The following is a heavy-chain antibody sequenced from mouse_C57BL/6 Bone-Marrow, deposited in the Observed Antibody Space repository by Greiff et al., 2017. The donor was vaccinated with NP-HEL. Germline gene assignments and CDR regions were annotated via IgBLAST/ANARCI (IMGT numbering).Heavy chain of an antibody. V-gene: IGHV1-59*01. CDR2: IDPSDSYT. CDR3: AREGVYSLYCDY. CDR1: GYTFTSYW. D-gene: IGHD2-12*01. Sequence: QVQLQQPGAELVRPGTSVKLSCKASGYTFTSYWMHWVKQRPGQGLEWIGVIDPSDSYTNYNQKFKGKATLTVDTSSSTAYMQLSSLTSEDSAVYYCAREGVYSLYCDYWGQGTTLTVSS. J-gene: IGHJ2*01.